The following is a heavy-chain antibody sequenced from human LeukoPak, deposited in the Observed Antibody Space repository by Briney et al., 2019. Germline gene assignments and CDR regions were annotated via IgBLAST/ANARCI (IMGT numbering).Heavy chain of an antibody. CDR1: GFTFGDYA. Sequence: QAGGSLRLSCTASGFTFGDYAMSWFRQAPGKGLEWVGFIRGKAYGGTTEYAASVKGRFTISRDDSKSIAYLQMNSLKTEDTAVYYCTSETDVDTAMVESNYPYWGQGTLVTVSS. D-gene: IGHD5-18*01. V-gene: IGHV3-49*03. CDR2: IRGKAYGGTT. CDR3: TSETDVDTAMVESNYPY. J-gene: IGHJ4*02.